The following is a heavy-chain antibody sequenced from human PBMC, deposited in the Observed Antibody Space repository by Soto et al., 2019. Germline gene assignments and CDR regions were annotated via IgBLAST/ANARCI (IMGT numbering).Heavy chain of an antibody. Sequence: SETLSLTCAVSGYSISSSNWWGWIRQPPGKGLEWIGYIYYSGSTYYNPSLKSRVTMSVDTSKNQFSLKLSSVTAVDAAVYYCARIRGDQNNGFDYWGQGTLVTVSS. D-gene: IGHD7-27*01. CDR1: GYSISSSNW. V-gene: IGHV4-28*01. J-gene: IGHJ4*02. CDR2: IYYSGST. CDR3: ARIRGDQNNGFDY.